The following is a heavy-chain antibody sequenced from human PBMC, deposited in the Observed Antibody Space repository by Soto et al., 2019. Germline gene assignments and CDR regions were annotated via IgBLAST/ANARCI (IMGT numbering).Heavy chain of an antibody. CDR2: IDPSTGTT. CDR3: ARASITNDFDL. V-gene: IGHV1-46*01. D-gene: IGHD1-20*01. Sequence: QVQLMQSGAEVKKPGASVKISCKASGYTFTSNYLHWVRQAPGQGPEWMGIIDPSTGTTDYSQRFRGRVTMTRDTSTTTVYMQPGSLKSDDMAVYYCARASITNDFDLWGQGTLVTVSS. J-gene: IGHJ4*02. CDR1: GYTFTSNY.